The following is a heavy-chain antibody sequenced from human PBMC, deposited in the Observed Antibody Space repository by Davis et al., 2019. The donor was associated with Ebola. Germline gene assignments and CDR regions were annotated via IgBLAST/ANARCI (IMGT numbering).Heavy chain of an antibody. D-gene: IGHD3-22*01. Sequence: GESLKISCAASGFTFSSYAMSWVRQAPGKGLEWVSAISGSGGSTYYADSVKGRFTISRDNSKNTLYLQMNSLRAEDTAVYYCAKGGAPDYYDSSGYYEDYWGQGTLVTVSS. J-gene: IGHJ4*02. V-gene: IGHV3-23*01. CDR1: GFTFSSYA. CDR3: AKGGAPDYYDSSGYYEDY. CDR2: ISGSGGST.